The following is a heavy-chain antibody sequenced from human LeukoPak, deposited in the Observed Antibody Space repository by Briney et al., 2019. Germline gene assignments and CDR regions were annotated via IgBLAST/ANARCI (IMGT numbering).Heavy chain of an antibody. D-gene: IGHD3-10*01. CDR3: AREPGIGYAFDI. CDR1: GFTFASSW. CDR2: IKEDGSEK. V-gene: IGHV3-7*01. J-gene: IGHJ3*02. Sequence: GGSLRLSCVVSGFTFASSWMTWVRQVPGKGLEWVANIKEDGSEKHYVDSVKGRFTISRDNAKNSLYLQMNSLRAEDTAVYYCAREPGIGYAFDIWGQGTMVTVSS.